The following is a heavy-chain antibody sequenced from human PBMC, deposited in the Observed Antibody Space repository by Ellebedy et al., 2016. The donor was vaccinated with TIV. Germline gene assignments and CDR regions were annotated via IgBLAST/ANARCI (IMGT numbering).Heavy chain of an antibody. CDR2: MNPFSGDT. V-gene: IGHV1-8*01. CDR1: GYAFSTYE. Sequence: AASVKVSCKASGYAFSTYEINWVRQATGQGLEWMGWMNPFSGDTGCAQKFQGRVTMTRNVSTGTAYMDLSRLRSDDTAVYYCARDGGSYSDFDYWGQGTLVTVSS. D-gene: IGHD1-26*01. CDR3: ARDGGSYSDFDY. J-gene: IGHJ4*02.